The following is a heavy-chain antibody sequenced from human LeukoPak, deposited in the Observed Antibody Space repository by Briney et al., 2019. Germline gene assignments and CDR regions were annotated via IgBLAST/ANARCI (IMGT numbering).Heavy chain of an antibody. CDR1: GFTFINYD. J-gene: IGHJ4*02. CDR2: IGPSGES. D-gene: IGHD6-19*01. V-gene: IGHV3-13*04. Sequence: GGSLRLSCAASGFTFINYDMHWVRQGTGKGLEWVSTIGPSGESYYPDSVKGRFTISRENAKNSLYLQMNSLRPGDAAVYYCGRGGYSSGWYRIDCWGQGTLVTVSS. CDR3: GRGGYSSGWYRIDC.